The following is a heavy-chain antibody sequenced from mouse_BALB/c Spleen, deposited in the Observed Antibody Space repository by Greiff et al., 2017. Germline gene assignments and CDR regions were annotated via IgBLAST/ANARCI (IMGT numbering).Heavy chain of an antibody. J-gene: IGHJ2*01. V-gene: IGHV5-6-4*01. CDR2: ISSGGSYT. Sequence: EVKLVESGGGLVKPGGSLKLSCAASGFTFSSYTMSWVRQTPEKRLEWVATISSGGSYTYYPDSVKGRFTISRDNAKNTLYLQMSSLKSEDTAMYYCTRGYGNYLYYFDYWGQGTTLTVSS. CDR3: TRGYGNYLYYFDY. CDR1: GFTFSSYT. D-gene: IGHD2-10*02.